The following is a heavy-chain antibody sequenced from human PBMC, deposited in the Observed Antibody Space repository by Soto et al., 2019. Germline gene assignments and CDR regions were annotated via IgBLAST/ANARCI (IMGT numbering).Heavy chain of an antibody. Sequence: AGGSLRLSCAASGFIFSDYYMSWIRQAPGKGLEWVSYIRNSGSSTYYADSVKGRFTISRDNAKNSLYLQMNSLRAEDTAVYYCARDFDYDSSGHYYDYWGQGTLVTVSS. D-gene: IGHD3-22*01. CDR1: GFIFSDYY. CDR3: ARDFDYDSSGHYYDY. J-gene: IGHJ4*02. CDR2: IRNSGSST. V-gene: IGHV3-11*01.